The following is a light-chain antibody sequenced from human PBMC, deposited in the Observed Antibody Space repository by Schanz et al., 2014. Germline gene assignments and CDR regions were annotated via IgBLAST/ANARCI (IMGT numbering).Light chain of an antibody. CDR1: SSNIGAGYD. CDR3: QSYDSSLSGSV. J-gene: IGLJ3*02. V-gene: IGLV1-40*01. CDR2: GNS. Sequence: QSVLTQPPSVSGAPGQRVTISCTGSSSNIGAGYDVHWYQQLPGTAPKLLIYGNSNRPSGVPDRFSVSKSGTSASLAITGLQAEDETHYYCQSYDSSLSGSVFGGGTKLTVL.